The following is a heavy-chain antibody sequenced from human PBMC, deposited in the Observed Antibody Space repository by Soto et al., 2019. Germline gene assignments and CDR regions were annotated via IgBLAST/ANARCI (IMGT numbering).Heavy chain of an antibody. CDR3: ARDLGFDYYYGMDV. CDR1: GGSIRSNDYH. D-gene: IGHD3-16*01. CDR2: IYYNGST. V-gene: IGHV4-30-4*01. Sequence: SETLSRTCTVSGGSIRSNDYHWIWIRQPPGKGLEWIGYIYYNGSTHYNPSLKSRVSISADTSKNQFSLKLTSVTAADTAVYFCARDLGFDYYYGMDVWGQGTTVTVSS. J-gene: IGHJ6*02.